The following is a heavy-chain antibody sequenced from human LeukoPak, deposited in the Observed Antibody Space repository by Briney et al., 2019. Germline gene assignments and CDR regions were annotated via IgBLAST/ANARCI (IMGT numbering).Heavy chain of an antibody. V-gene: IGHV3-21*01. CDR3: ARRGTSWPDAFDI. Sequence: GGSLRLSCAASGFTFSSYGMHWVRQAPGKGLEWVSSISSSSSYIYYADSVKGRFTISRDNAKNSLYLQMNSLRAEDTAVYYCARRGTSWPDAFDIWGQGTMVTVSS. CDR1: GFTFSSYG. J-gene: IGHJ3*02. CDR2: ISSSSSYI. D-gene: IGHD2-2*01.